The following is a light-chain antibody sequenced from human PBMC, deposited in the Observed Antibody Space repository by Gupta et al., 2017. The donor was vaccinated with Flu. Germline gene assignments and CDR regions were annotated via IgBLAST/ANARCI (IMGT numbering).Light chain of an antibody. CDR1: SSNIGSNY. J-gene: IGLJ3*02. CDR2: RNN. CDR3: AAWDDSLSGPWV. Sequence: QPVLTQPPSASGTPGQRVTIPCSGSSSNIGSNYVYWYQQLPGTAPKLLIYRNNQRPSGVPDRFSGSKSGTSASLAISGLRSEDEADYYCAAWDDSLSGPWVFGGGTKLTVL. V-gene: IGLV1-47*01.